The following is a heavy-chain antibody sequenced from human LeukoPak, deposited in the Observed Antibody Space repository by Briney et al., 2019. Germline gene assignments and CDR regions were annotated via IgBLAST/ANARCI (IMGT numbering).Heavy chain of an antibody. J-gene: IGHJ4*02. CDR2: ISGSGGST. CDR1: GFTFSSYA. Sequence: GGSLRLSCAASGFTFSSYAMSSVRQAPGEGLEWVSAISGSGGSTYYADSVKGRFTISRDNSKNTLYLQMNSLRAEDTAVYYCAKDLYYYDSSGYFAPWNYWGQGTLVTVSS. V-gene: IGHV3-23*01. CDR3: AKDLYYYDSSGYFAPWNY. D-gene: IGHD3-22*01.